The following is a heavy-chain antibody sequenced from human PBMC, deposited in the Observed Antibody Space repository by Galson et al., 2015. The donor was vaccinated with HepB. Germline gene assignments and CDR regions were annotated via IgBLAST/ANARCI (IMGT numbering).Heavy chain of an antibody. CDR1: GFSLSNARMG. CDR2: IFSNDEK. Sequence: PALVKPTQTLTLTCTVSGFSLSNARMGVSWIRQPPGKALEWLAHIFSNDEKSYSTSLKSRLTISKDTSKSQVVLTMTNMDPVDTATYYCARSLPGYCSSTSCSQRPRGAFDIWGQGTMVTVSS. CDR3: ARSLPGYCSSTSCSQRPRGAFDI. V-gene: IGHV2-26*01. D-gene: IGHD2-2*01. J-gene: IGHJ3*02.